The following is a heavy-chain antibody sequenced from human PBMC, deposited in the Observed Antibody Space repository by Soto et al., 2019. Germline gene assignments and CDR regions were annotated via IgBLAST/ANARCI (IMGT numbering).Heavy chain of an antibody. CDR2: IKSKTDGGTT. V-gene: IGHV3-15*07. CDR3: TTDSYSTIIIVRFDY. Sequence: GGSLRLSCAASGFTFSNAWINWVRQGPGKGLEWVGRIKSKTDGGTTDFAEPVKGRFAISRDDSNNMVYLQMSSLKIEDTAVYYCTTDSYSTIIIVRFDYWGHGTLVTVS. J-gene: IGHJ4*01. D-gene: IGHD3-22*01. CDR1: GFTFSNAW.